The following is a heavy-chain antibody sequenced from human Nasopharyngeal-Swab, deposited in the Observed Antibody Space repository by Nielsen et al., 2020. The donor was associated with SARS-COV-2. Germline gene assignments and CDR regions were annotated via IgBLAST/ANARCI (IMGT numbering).Heavy chain of an antibody. V-gene: IGHV3-53*01. Sequence: ESLKISCAASGFTVSSNYMSWVRQAPGKGLEWVSLIYSGGSTYYADSVKGRFTVSRDNAKNSLYLQMNSLRAEDTAVYYCARSIAARPFDYWGQGTLVTVSS. CDR1: GFTVSSNY. J-gene: IGHJ4*02. D-gene: IGHD6-6*01. CDR3: ARSIAARPFDY. CDR2: IYSGGST.